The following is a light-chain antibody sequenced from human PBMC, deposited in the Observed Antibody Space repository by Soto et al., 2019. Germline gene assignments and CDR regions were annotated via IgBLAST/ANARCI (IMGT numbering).Light chain of an antibody. CDR2: WAS. CDR3: QQYYSTPQT. Sequence: DIVMTQSPDSLAVSLGERATINCKSSQSVLYSSNNKNYLAWYPKQPGQPPKLLIYWASTRESGVPDRVSGSGSGTDVTLTISSLQAEDVAVYDCQQYYSTPQTFGQGTKVDIK. J-gene: IGKJ1*01. V-gene: IGKV4-1*01. CDR1: QSVLYSSNNKNY.